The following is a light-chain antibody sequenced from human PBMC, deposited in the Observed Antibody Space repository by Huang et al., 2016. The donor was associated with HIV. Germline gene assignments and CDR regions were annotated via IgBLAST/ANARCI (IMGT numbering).Light chain of an antibody. CDR2: DAS. CDR1: QSVRNY. V-gene: IGKV3-11*01. CDR3: QQRSDRPPWT. Sequence: EIVLTQSPATLSLSPGERATLSCRASQSVRNYLAWYQQKPGQAPRRLIYDASNRATGNPARFSGSRCGTDFTLTISSLEPEDFAVYYCQQRSDRPPWTFGQGTKVEIK. J-gene: IGKJ1*01.